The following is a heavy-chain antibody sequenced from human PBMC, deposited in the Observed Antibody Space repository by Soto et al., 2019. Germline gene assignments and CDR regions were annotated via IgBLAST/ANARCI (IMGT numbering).Heavy chain of an antibody. CDR1: GFTFDDYG. CDR3: AREIYYYGSGSYAAKSHYYGMDV. D-gene: IGHD3-10*01. CDR2: INWNGGST. J-gene: IGHJ6*02. Sequence: GGSLRLSCAASGFTFDDYGMSWVRQAPGKGLEWVSGINWNGGSTGYADSVKGRFTISRDNAKNSLYLQMNSLRAEDTALYYCAREIYYYGSGSYAAKSHYYGMDVWGQGTTVTVSS. V-gene: IGHV3-20*04.